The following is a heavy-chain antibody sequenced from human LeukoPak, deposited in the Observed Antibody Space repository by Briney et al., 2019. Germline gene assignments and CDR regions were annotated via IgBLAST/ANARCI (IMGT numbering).Heavy chain of an antibody. CDR3: ARRGLSGPAGPYYYYMDV. D-gene: IGHD2-2*01. Sequence: SETLSLTCTVSGGSISSSGYYWGWIRQPPGKGLEWIASIYYSGSTYYNPSLKSRVTISVDTSKNQFSLKLSSVTAADTAVYYCARRGLSGPAGPYYYYMDVWGKGTTVTVSS. V-gene: IGHV4-39*01. J-gene: IGHJ6*03. CDR2: IYYSGST. CDR1: GGSISSSGYY.